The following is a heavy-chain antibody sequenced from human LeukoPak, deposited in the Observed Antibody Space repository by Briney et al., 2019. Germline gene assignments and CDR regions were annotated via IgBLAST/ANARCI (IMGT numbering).Heavy chain of an antibody. Sequence: GGSLRLSCAASGFTFSSYSMNWVRQAPGKGLEWVSYISSSSSTIYYADSVKGRFTISRDNAKNSLYLQMNSLRAEDTAVYYCASQWRYYYDSSGYYPDYWSQGTLVTVSS. CDR2: ISSSSSTI. D-gene: IGHD3-22*01. V-gene: IGHV3-48*04. CDR3: ASQWRYYYDSSGYYPDY. J-gene: IGHJ4*02. CDR1: GFTFSSYS.